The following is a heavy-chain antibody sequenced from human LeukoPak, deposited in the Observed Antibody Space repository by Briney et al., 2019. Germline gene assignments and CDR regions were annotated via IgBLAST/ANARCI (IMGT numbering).Heavy chain of an antibody. CDR1: GFTFSSYS. CDR2: ISSSSSYI. D-gene: IGHD2-2*01. V-gene: IGHV3-21*01. CDR3: ASAEADIVVVPAD. J-gene: IGHJ4*02. Sequence: GGSLRLSCAASGFTFSSYSMNWARQAPGKGLEWVSSISSSSSYIYYADSVKGRFTISRDNSKNTLYLQMNSLRAEDTAVYYCASAEADIVVVPADWGQGTLVTVS.